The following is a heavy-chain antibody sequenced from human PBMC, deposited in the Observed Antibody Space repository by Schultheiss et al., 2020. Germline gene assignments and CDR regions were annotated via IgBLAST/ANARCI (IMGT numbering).Heavy chain of an antibody. D-gene: IGHD5-12*01. CDR1: GASISSDGYF. Sequence: SQTLSLTCSVSGASISSDGYFWTWIRKHPGKGLECIGYFSYSGNTYYNPSLKSRVAISADTSNNQLSLKLNSVTAADSAVYFCARGRRIVVFLDRVGYMDVWGKGTTVTVSS. V-gene: IGHV4-31*03. CDR2: FSYSGNT. J-gene: IGHJ6*03. CDR3: ARGRRIVVFLDRVGYMDV.